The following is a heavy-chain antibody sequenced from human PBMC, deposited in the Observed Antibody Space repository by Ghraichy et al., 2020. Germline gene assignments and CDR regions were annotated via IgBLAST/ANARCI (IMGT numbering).Heavy chain of an antibody. J-gene: IGHJ4*01. CDR2: ISGSGGST. CDR1: GFTFSSYA. D-gene: IGHD2-2*01. CDR3: ALGVVLAVETDY. V-gene: IGHV3-23*01. Sequence: GGSLRLSCAASGFTFSSYAMNWVRQAPGKGLEWVSAISGSGGSTYYADSVKGRFTISRDNSKNTLYLQMNSLRAEDTAVYYCALGVVLAVETDYWGQGTLVTVSS.